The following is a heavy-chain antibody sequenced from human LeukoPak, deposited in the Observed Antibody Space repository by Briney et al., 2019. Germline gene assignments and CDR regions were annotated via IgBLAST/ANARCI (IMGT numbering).Heavy chain of an antibody. CDR2: ITSHSSYI. Sequence: GGSLRLSCTAAGFTFNTYSMIWVRQAPGKGLEWVSSITSHSSYISYADSVKGRFTLSRDNAKNSLYLQLNSLRAEDTAVYYCARDPYSGSYSDYYYYYMDVWGKGTTVTVSS. J-gene: IGHJ6*03. CDR1: GFTFNTYS. D-gene: IGHD1-26*01. CDR3: ARDPYSGSYSDYYYYYMDV. V-gene: IGHV3-21*01.